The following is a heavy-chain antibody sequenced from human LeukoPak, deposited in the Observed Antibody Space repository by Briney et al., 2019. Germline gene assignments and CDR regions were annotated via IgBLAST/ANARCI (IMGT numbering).Heavy chain of an antibody. Sequence: KSSETLSLTCTVSGGSISSYYWSWIRQPPGKGLEWIGYNYYSGSTNYNPSLKSRVTISVDTSKNQFSLKLSSVTAADTAVYYCARVRGSIVGAFDYWGQGTLVTVSS. V-gene: IGHV4-59*01. J-gene: IGHJ4*02. CDR2: NYYSGST. CDR3: ARVRGSIVGAFDY. CDR1: GGSISSYY. D-gene: IGHD1-26*01.